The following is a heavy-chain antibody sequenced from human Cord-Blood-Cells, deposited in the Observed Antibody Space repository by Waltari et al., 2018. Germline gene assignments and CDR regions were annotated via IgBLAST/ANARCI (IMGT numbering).Heavy chain of an antibody. CDR1: GFTVSSNH. CDR3: ARVDGDYTFDY. V-gene: IGHV3-53*01. CDR2: IYSGGST. D-gene: IGHD4-17*01. Sequence: EVQLVESGGGLIQPGGSLRLSCAASGFTVSSNHMSGVRQAPGKGLEWVSVIYSGGSTYYADSVKGRFTISRDNSKNTLYLQMNSLRAEDTAVYYCARVDGDYTFDYWGQGTLVTVSS. J-gene: IGHJ4*02.